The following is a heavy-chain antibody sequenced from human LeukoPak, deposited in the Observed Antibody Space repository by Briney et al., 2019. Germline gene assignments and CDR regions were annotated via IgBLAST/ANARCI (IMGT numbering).Heavy chain of an antibody. Sequence: PGGSLRLSCAASGFTFRNYDMHWVRQFPGRGLEWVSAISGSGGSTYYADSVKGRFTISRDNSKNTLYVQMNSLRAEDTAVYYCAKAIGYYGSGSFAIDYWGQGTLVTVSS. CDR2: ISGSGGST. D-gene: IGHD3-10*01. CDR1: GFTFRNYD. V-gene: IGHV3-23*01. CDR3: AKAIGYYGSGSFAIDY. J-gene: IGHJ4*02.